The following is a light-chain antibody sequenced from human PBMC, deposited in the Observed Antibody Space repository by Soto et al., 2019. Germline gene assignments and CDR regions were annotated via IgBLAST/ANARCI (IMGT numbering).Light chain of an antibody. Sequence: DIQMTQSPSSLSAYVGDRVTITCRASQGISTYLNWYQQKPGKAPKLLIYAASSLQSGVPSRFSGSGSETDFTLTISSLQPEHFATYSCQQLNSYPFTLGSGTKVDIK. V-gene: IGKV1-39*01. J-gene: IGKJ3*01. CDR3: QQLNSYPFT. CDR1: QGISTY. CDR2: AAS.